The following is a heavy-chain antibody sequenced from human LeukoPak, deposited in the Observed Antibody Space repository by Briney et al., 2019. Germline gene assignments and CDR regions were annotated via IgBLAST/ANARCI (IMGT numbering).Heavy chain of an antibody. D-gene: IGHD2-15*01. Sequence: SQTLSLTCVVSGDSISSGGYSWSWIRQPPGKGLEWIGYIFHTGSTIYNASLESRVTISVDNSKNQFSLRLSSVTAADTAVYYCARVGRSLVAAPGAFDIWGQGTMVTVSS. CDR3: ARVGRSLVAAPGAFDI. V-gene: IGHV4-30-2*01. CDR1: GDSISSGGYS. CDR2: IFHTGST. J-gene: IGHJ3*02.